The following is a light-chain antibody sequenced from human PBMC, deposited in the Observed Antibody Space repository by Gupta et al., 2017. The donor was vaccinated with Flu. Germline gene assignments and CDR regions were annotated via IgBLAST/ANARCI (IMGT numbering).Light chain of an antibody. Sequence: QSALTQPASVSGSPGQSITISCPGTSSDVGSYNRVSWYQQPPGTAPKLMISEVSNRPSGVPDRFSGSKSGNTASLTISGLQAEDEADYYCSSYTSSNTWVFGGGTKLTVL. CDR2: EVS. CDR3: SSYTSSNTWV. CDR1: SSDVGSYNR. V-gene: IGLV2-18*02. J-gene: IGLJ3*02.